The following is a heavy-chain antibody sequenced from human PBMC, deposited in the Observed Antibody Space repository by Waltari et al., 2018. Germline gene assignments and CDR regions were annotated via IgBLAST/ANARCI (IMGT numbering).Heavy chain of an antibody. Sequence: QVQLQESGPGLVKPSQTLSLTCTVSGGSISRGGYFWSWIGQLPGKGLAWLGYMYYSGRTYDNPSLKSRFTISVDTSKNQCSLKLSSVTAADTAVYYCARGHRAQLANWGQGTLVTVSS. CDR3: ARGHRAQLAN. CDR1: GGSISRGGYF. CDR2: MYYSGRT. J-gene: IGHJ4*02. D-gene: IGHD6-6*01. V-gene: IGHV4-31*03.